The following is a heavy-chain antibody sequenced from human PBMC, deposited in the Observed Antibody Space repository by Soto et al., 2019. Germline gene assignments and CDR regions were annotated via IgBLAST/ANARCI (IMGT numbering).Heavy chain of an antibody. Sequence: ETLCLSCPVSDASISNFYWSWIRQPPGKGLEWIGYISSSGNTNYNPSLKSRVSISVDTSKTQFSLNLNSVTAADTAVYYCARAPMVLTRSYFDSWGQGTQVTVSS. CDR2: ISSSGNT. CDR1: DASISNFY. CDR3: ARAPMVLTRSYFDS. V-gene: IGHV4-59*01. D-gene: IGHD2-8*01. J-gene: IGHJ4*02.